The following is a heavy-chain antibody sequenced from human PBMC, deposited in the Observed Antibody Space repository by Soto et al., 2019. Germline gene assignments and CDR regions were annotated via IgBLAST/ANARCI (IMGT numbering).Heavy chain of an antibody. V-gene: IGHV3-23*01. Sequence: GGSLRLSCAASGFTFSNYAMSWVRQAPGKGLEWVSTITGTGGNTYYADSVKGRFSISRDNSKYTVYLQMNSLRAEDTAVYYCAKAAYFATNWFDPWGQGTLVTVSS. CDR2: ITGTGGNT. D-gene: IGHD3-16*01. CDR1: GFTFSNYA. CDR3: AKAAYFATNWFDP. J-gene: IGHJ5*02.